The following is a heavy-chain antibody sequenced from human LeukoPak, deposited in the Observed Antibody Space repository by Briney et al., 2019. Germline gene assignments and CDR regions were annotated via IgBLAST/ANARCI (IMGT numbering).Heavy chain of an antibody. V-gene: IGHV1-2*02. CDR3: ARSYFDVLTNYCMWLAP. CDR1: GYTFTDYY. Sequence: GASVKVSCKASGYTFTDYYIHWVRQAPGQGLEWMGWINLNSGDTYYAQNFQDRVTMTGDTSISTAYLELSSLRSDDTAVFYCARSYFDVLTNYCMWLAPWGQGTLVTVSS. D-gene: IGHD3-9*01. J-gene: IGHJ5*02. CDR2: INLNSGDT.